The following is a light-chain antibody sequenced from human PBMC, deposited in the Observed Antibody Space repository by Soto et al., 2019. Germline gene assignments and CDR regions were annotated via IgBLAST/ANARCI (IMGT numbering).Light chain of an antibody. Sequence: DIQMTQSPSSLSASVGDRVTITCRASSDINNFLAWYQHKPGKVPKLLIYAASTLQSGVPSRFSGSGSGTDFTLTISSLQPDDVATYYCQRYNNAPWTFGQGTKVEIK. CDR3: QRYNNAPWT. CDR2: AAS. CDR1: SDINNF. J-gene: IGKJ1*01. V-gene: IGKV1-27*01.